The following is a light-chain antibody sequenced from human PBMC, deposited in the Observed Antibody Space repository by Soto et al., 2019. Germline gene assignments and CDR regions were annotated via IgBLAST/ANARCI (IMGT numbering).Light chain of an antibody. CDR1: SSDVGGYNY. J-gene: IGLJ2*01. CDR2: DVS. Sequence: QSALTQPASVSGSPGQSITISCTGTSSDVGGYNYVSWCQQHPGKAPKLMIYDVSNRPSGVSNRFSGSKSGNTASLTISGLQAEDEADYYCRSYTSSAYVVFGGGTKLTVL. V-gene: IGLV2-14*01. CDR3: RSYTSSAYVV.